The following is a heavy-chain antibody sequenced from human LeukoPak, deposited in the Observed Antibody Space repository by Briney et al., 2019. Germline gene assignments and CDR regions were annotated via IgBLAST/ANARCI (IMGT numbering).Heavy chain of an antibody. CDR1: GYTFTSYG. Sequence: ASVKVSCKASGYTFTSYGISWVRQAPGQGLEWMGWISAYNGNTNHAQKLQGRVTMTTDTSTSTAYMELRSLRSDDTAVYYCARALGIVYSRPFDYWGQGTLVTVSS. CDR2: ISAYNGNT. CDR3: ARALGIVYSRPFDY. V-gene: IGHV1-18*01. D-gene: IGHD3-22*01. J-gene: IGHJ4*02.